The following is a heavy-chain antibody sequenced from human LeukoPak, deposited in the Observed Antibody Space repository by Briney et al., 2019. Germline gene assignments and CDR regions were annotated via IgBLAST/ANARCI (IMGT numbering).Heavy chain of an antibody. D-gene: IGHD3-16*01. CDR2: ISSSSSNI. Sequence: PGGSLRLSCAASGFTFSSYSMNWVRQAPGKGLEWVSSISSSSSNIYYADSVKGRFTISRDDTKNTLYLQMNSMRAEDTTLYYCARLRVVWGRDDAFDIWGQGTMVTVSS. V-gene: IGHV3-21*04. CDR1: GFTFSSYS. J-gene: IGHJ3*02. CDR3: ARLRVVWGRDDAFDI.